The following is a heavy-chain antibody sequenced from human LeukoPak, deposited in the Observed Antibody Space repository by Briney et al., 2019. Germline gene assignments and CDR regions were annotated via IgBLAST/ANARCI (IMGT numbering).Heavy chain of an antibody. CDR3: ATGPVPLIGMGIAAAGTSDY. V-gene: IGHV1-69*06. Sequence: GASVKVSCKASGGTFNSYAISWVRQAPGQGLEWMGGIIPIFGTANYAQKFQGRVTMTEDTSTDTAYMELSSLRSEDTAVYYCATGPVPLIGMGIAAAGTSDYWGQGTLVTVSS. D-gene: IGHD6-13*01. J-gene: IGHJ4*02. CDR1: GGTFNSYA. CDR2: IIPIFGTA.